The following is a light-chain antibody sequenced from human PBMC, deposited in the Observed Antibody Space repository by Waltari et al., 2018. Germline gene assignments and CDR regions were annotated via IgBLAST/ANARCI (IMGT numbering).Light chain of an antibody. Sequence: DTVLTQSPDSLVVSLGERATINCKSSQSVLYSPNNKNYLAWYQHKEGQPPKLLIYWASTRESGVPDRFSGSGSGTDFTLTISSLQAEDVAVYYCQQYYSTPLTFGGGTKVEIK. J-gene: IGKJ4*01. V-gene: IGKV4-1*01. CDR2: WAS. CDR1: QSVLYSPNNKNY. CDR3: QQYYSTPLT.